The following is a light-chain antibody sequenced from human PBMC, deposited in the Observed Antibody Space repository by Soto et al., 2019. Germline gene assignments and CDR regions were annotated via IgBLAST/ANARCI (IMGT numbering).Light chain of an antibody. J-gene: IGKJ5*01. Sequence: EIVLSQSPGTLSLSPGERATLSCRASQSVSSSYLAWYQQKPGQAPRLLIYGAFTGATGVPARFSGSGSGTEFTLTISSLQSEDFAVYYCQQRGNWPPITFGQGTRLEIK. CDR3: QQRGNWPPIT. V-gene: IGKV3D-20*02. CDR2: GAF. CDR1: QSVSSSY.